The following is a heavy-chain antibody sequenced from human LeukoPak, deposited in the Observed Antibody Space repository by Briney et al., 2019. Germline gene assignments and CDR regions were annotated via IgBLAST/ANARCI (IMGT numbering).Heavy chain of an antibody. D-gene: IGHD3-22*01. V-gene: IGHV3-11*04. CDR2: ISGSGSTI. Sequence: GGSLRLSCAASGFTFSDYYMSWIRQAPGKGLEWVSYISGSGSTIYYADSVKGRFTISRDNAKNSLYLQMNSLRAEDTAVYYCARDYYDSSGYYPVDYWGQGTLVTVSS. J-gene: IGHJ4*02. CDR3: ARDYYDSSGYYPVDY. CDR1: GFTFSDYY.